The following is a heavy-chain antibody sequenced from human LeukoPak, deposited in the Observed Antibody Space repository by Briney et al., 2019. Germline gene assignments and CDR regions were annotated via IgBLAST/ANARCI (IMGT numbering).Heavy chain of an antibody. CDR2: ISSAGNHI. D-gene: IGHD1-26*01. Sequence: GGSLRLSCAASGLTLGSYSMNWVRQAPGKGLEWVSSISSAGNHIYYAESLKGRFTISRDNANNSLSLQMNSLRAEDTAVYYCARWVNSGSYKLFYGLDVWGRGTTVTVSS. CDR1: GLTLGSYS. J-gene: IGHJ6*02. CDR3: ARWVNSGSYKLFYGLDV. V-gene: IGHV3-21*01.